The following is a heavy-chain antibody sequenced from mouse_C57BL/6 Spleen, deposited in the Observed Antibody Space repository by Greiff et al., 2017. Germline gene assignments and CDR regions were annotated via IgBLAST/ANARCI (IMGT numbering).Heavy chain of an antibody. J-gene: IGHJ2*01. CDR1: GYTFTDHI. CDR3: GRGNYYYGSSIDY. D-gene: IGHD1-1*01. CDR2: IYPVSGET. Sequence: VQLQQSGAELASPGASVTLSCKASGYTFTDHIMNWVKKRPGQGLEWIGRIYPVSGETNYNQKFMGKATFSVDRSSSTVYMVLNSLTSADPAVXDCGRGNYYYGSSIDYWGQGTTLTVSS. V-gene: IGHV1-11*01.